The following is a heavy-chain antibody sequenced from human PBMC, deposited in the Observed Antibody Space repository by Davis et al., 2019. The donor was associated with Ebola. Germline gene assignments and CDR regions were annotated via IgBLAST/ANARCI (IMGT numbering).Heavy chain of an antibody. Sequence: GESLKISCAASGFTFNTYWMHWVRQAPGKGLVWVSRINSDGSSTSYADSVKGRFTISRDNAKNMLYLQKNSLRIEDTAVYYCAREMATTNDAFDIWGQGTMVSVSS. V-gene: IGHV3-74*01. D-gene: IGHD5-24*01. CDR3: AREMATTNDAFDI. CDR1: GFTFNTYW. CDR2: INSDGSST. J-gene: IGHJ3*02.